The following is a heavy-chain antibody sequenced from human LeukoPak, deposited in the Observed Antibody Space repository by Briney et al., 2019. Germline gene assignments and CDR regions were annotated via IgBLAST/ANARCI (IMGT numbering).Heavy chain of an antibody. CDR2: IHASGST. D-gene: IGHD2-15*01. CDR3: ARDSWMVAARGWFHP. V-gene: IGHV4-4*07. Sequence: SEPLSLTCTVSGGFISCYSWSWLRQPAGKGLEWIGRIHASGSTNYNPSLQSRVTMSVDTSNNNSSLQLSTVTAADTAVYYCARDSWMVAARGWFHPWGEGTLVTLSS. J-gene: IGHJ5*02. CDR1: GGFISCYS.